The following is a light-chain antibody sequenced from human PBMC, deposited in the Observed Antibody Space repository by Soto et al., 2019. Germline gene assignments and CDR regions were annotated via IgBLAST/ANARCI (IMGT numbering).Light chain of an antibody. Sequence: QSALTQPASVSGSPGQSITISCTGSSSDVGYSNYVSWYQQYSGKAPKLVIYEVRNRPSGVSSRFSGSKTGNTASLTISGLQSEDEADYYCISYTTTSIRVFGGGTKLTVL. J-gene: IGLJ3*02. V-gene: IGLV2-14*03. CDR1: SSDVGYSNY. CDR3: ISYTTTSIRV. CDR2: EVR.